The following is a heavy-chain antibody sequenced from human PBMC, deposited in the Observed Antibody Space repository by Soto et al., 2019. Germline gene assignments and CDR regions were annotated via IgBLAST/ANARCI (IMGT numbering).Heavy chain of an antibody. Sequence: EVQLVESGGGLVKPGGSLRLSCAASGFTFSSYSMNWVRQAPGKGLEWVSSISSSSSYIYYADSVKGRFTISRDNAKNSLYLQMNSLRAEDTAVYYCARDWDDYSNYFDYWGQGTLVTVSS. V-gene: IGHV3-21*01. J-gene: IGHJ4*02. D-gene: IGHD4-4*01. CDR3: ARDWDDYSNYFDY. CDR2: ISSSSSYI. CDR1: GFTFSSYS.